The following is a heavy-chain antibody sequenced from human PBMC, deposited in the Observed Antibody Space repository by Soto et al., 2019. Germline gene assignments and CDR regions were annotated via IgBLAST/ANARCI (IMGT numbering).Heavy chain of an antibody. CDR1: GFSLSGYW. J-gene: IGHJ4*02. V-gene: IGHV3-7*01. CDR2: IKQDGSER. CDR3: ARSSGWLHDY. Sequence: GGSLRLSCAASGFSLSGYWMNWVRQAPGRGLEWVAIIKQDGSERYYVDSVKGRFTISRDNAKNSLYLQMSSLRVEDAALYYCARSSGWLHDYWGQGTLATVSS. D-gene: IGHD6-19*01.